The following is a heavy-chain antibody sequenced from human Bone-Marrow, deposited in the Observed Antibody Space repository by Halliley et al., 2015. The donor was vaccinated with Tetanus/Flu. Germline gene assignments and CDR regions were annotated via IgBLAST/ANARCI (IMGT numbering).Heavy chain of an antibody. V-gene: IGHV3-43*02. J-gene: IGHJ4*02. CDR2: ISGDGDTT. Sequence: ISGDGDTTHYAESVKGRFIMSRNNSKKSVFLQLNSLNPEDTGFYYCAKGFSYDFWSGFTVDSWGQGALVAVSS. D-gene: IGHD3-3*01. CDR3: AKGFSYDFWSGFTVDS.